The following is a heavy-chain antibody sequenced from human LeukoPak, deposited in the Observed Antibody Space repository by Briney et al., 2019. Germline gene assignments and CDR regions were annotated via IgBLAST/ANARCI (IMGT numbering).Heavy chain of an antibody. D-gene: IGHD3-22*01. CDR1: GFTFSYYS. J-gene: IGHJ4*02. CDR2: ISSSSSYI. V-gene: IGHV3-21*01. CDR3: ARAYYYDNSGPYYFDY. Sequence: GGSLRLSCAASGFTFSYYSMNWVRQAPGKGLEWVSSISSSSSYIFYADSVKGRFTISRDNAKNSLYLQMNSLRAEDTAVYYCARAYYYDNSGPYYFDYWGQGTLVTVSS.